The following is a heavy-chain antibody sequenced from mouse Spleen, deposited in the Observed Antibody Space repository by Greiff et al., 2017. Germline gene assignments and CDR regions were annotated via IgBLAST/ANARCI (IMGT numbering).Heavy chain of an antibody. V-gene: IGHV1-69*01. CDR2: IDPSDSYT. CDR3: ARRDYYGYIDY. J-gene: IGHJ2*01. Sequence: QFQLQQPGAELVMPGASVKLSCKASGYTFTSYWMHWVKQRPGQGLEWIGEIDPSDSYTNYNQKFKGKATLTVDKSSSTAYMQLSSLTSEDSAVYYCARRDYYGYIDYWGQGTTLTVSS. CDR1: GYTFTSYW. D-gene: IGHD1-1*01.